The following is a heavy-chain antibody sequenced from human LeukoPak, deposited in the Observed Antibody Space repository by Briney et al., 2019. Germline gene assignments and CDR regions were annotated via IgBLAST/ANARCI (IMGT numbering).Heavy chain of an antibody. CDR1: GFTFSSHS. D-gene: IGHD2-21*02. CDR3: ARGPYCGGDCYQYYFDY. V-gene: IGHV3-21*01. Sequence: GGSLRLSCAASGFTFSSHSMNWVRQAPGKELEWVSSISSGGRYINYADSVRGRFTISRDNAKNSLYLQMNSLRAEDTAVYYCARGPYCGGDCYQYYFDYWGQGTLVIVSS. CDR2: ISSGGRYI. J-gene: IGHJ4*02.